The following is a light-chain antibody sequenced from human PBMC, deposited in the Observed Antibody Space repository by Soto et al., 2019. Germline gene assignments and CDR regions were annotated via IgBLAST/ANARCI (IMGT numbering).Light chain of an antibody. J-gene: IGLJ3*02. CDR2: TNS. CDR3: AAWDDSLSGPV. CDR1: SSNIGAGFD. V-gene: IGLV1-47*02. Sequence: QSVLTQPPSVSGAPGQRVTISCTGNSSNIGAGFDVHWYQQLPGTAPKLLIYTNSQRPSGVPDRFSGSKSGTSASLAISGLRSEDEGDYYCAAWDDSLSGPVFGGGTKLTVL.